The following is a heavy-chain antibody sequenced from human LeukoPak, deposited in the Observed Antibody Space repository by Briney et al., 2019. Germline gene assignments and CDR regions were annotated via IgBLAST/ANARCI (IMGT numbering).Heavy chain of an antibody. Sequence: GGSLRLSCAASGFTFSSYAMSWVRQAPGKGLEWVSAISGSGGSTYYADSVKGRFTISRDNSKSTLYLQMNSLRAEDTAVYYCAKSGNYYGSGSFDYWGQGTLVTVSS. J-gene: IGHJ4*02. CDR3: AKSGNYYGSGSFDY. V-gene: IGHV3-23*01. CDR1: GFTFSSYA. D-gene: IGHD3-10*01. CDR2: ISGSGGST.